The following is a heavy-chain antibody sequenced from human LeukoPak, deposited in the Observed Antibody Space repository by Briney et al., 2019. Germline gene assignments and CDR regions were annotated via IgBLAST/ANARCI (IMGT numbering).Heavy chain of an antibody. D-gene: IGHD1-7*01. CDR1: GGSISSGGYY. CDR3: ARRGGELRVRYMDV. J-gene: IGHJ6*03. V-gene: IGHV4-31*03. CDR2: IYYSGST. Sequence: SETLSLTCTVSGGSISSGGYYWSWIRQHPGKGLEWIGYIYYSGSTCYNPSLKSRVTISVDTSKNQFSLKLSSVTAADTAVYYCARRGGELRVRYMDVWGKGTTVTVSS.